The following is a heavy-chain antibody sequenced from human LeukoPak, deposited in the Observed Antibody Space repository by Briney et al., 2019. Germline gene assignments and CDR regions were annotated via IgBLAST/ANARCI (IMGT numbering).Heavy chain of an antibody. V-gene: IGHV3-11*04. Sequence: GGSLRLSCEASGFTFSDDYMSWIRQAPGKGLEWVSYISGSGSTIYYADSVAGRFTISRDNAKDSVYLQMNSLGADDTAVYYCARQHRYCSPATCSFKHFDYWGQGTLVTVSS. CDR2: ISGSGSTI. D-gene: IGHD3-16*02. CDR1: GFTFSDDY. CDR3: ARQHRYCSPATCSFKHFDY. J-gene: IGHJ4*02.